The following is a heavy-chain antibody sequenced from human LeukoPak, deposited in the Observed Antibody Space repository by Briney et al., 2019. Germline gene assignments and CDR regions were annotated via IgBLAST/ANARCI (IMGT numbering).Heavy chain of an antibody. CDR3: AKERLVVVAASPYFDY. J-gene: IGHJ4*02. CDR1: GSTFSSYG. Sequence: GGSLRLSCAASGSTFSSYGMHWVRQAPGKGLWWVAVISHDGSNKYYADSVKGRFTISRDNSKSTLYLQMNSLRAEDTAVYYCAKERLVVVAASPYFDYWGQGTLVTVSS. D-gene: IGHD2-15*01. CDR2: ISHDGSNK. V-gene: IGHV3-30*18.